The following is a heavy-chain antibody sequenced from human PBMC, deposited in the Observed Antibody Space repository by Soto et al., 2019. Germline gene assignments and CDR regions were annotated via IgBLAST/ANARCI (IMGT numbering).Heavy chain of an antibody. J-gene: IGHJ4*02. CDR3: ARVDTGIAVAGPIDY. D-gene: IGHD6-19*01. Sequence: SVKVSCKASGGTFSSYAISWVRQAPGQGLEWMGGIIPIFGTANYAQKFQGRVTITADESTSTAYMELSSLRSEDTAVYYCARVDTGIAVAGPIDYWGQGTLVTVSS. V-gene: IGHV1-69*13. CDR2: IIPIFGTA. CDR1: GGTFSSYA.